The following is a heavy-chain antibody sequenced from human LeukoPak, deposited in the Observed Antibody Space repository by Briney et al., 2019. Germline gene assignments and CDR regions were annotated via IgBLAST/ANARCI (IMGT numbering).Heavy chain of an antibody. CDR1: GGSISSYY. Sequence: SETVSLTCTVSGGSISSYYWSWIRQPPGKGLEWIGYIYYSGSTNYNPSLKSRVTISVDTSKNQFSLKLSSVTAADTAVYYCARGGSGSYADTPDFDYWGQGTLVTVSS. J-gene: IGHJ4*02. CDR2: IYYSGST. D-gene: IGHD1-26*01. V-gene: IGHV4-59*01. CDR3: ARGGSGSYADTPDFDY.